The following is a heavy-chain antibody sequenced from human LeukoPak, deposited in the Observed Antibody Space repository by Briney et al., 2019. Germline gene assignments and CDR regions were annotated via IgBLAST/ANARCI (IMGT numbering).Heavy chain of an antibody. V-gene: IGHV4-34*01. CDR2: INHSGST. CDR1: GGSFSGYY. Sequence: KPSETLPLTCAVYGGSFSGYYWSWIRQPPGKGLEWIGEINHSGSTNYNPSLKSRVTISVDTSKNQFSLKLSSVTAADTAVYYCARRYFDWLLYMGQNFDYWGQGTLVTVSS. CDR3: ARRYFDWLLYMGQNFDY. J-gene: IGHJ4*02. D-gene: IGHD3-9*01.